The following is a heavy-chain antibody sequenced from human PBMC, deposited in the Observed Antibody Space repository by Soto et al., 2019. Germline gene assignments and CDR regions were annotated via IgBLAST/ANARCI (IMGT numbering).Heavy chain of an antibody. Sequence: QVQLQESGPGLVKPSQTLSLTCTVSGGSISSGDYYWSWIRQHPGKGLEWLGYIYYSGSTYYNPSLMSRLTISVDTSKSQFSLKLTSVTAADTAVYHSARTSISMSRGVIIDYWGQGTLVTVSS. V-gene: IGHV4-31*03. J-gene: IGHJ4*02. CDR2: IYYSGST. CDR3: ARTSISMSRGVIIDY. CDR1: GGSISSGDYY. D-gene: IGHD3-10*01.